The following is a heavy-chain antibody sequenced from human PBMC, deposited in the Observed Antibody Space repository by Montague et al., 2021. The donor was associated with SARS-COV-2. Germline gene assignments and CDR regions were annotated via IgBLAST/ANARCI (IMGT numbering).Heavy chain of an antibody. Sequence: CAISGDSVSSNSATWNLVRQSPSRGLEWLGRTYYRSTWYNDYAVSVRGRVTINPDTSKNQFSLQLNSVTPEDTAVYYCTSGREGNYNVMDVWGQGTTVTVSS. CDR1: GDSVSSNSAT. CDR3: TSGREGNYNVMDV. J-gene: IGHJ6*02. D-gene: IGHD1-1*01. V-gene: IGHV6-1*01. CDR2: TYYRSTWYN.